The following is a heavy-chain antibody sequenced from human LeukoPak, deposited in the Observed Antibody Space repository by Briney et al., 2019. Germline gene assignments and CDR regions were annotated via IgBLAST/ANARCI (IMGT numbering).Heavy chain of an antibody. CDR2: ISPSGGST. V-gene: IGHV1-46*01. CDR3: ARDWDGYNGIDY. CDR1: GYTFTSNY. J-gene: IGHJ4*02. Sequence: ASVKVSCKAFGYTFTSNYMHWVRQAPGQGPEWMGVISPSGGSTTYAQKFQGRVTLTRDMSTSTDYLELSSLRSEDTAVYYCARDWDGYNGIDYWGQGTLVTVSS. D-gene: IGHD5-24*01.